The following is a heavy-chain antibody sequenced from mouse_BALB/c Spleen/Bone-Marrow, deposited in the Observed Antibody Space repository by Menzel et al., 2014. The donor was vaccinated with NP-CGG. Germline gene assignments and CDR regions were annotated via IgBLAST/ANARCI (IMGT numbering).Heavy chain of an antibody. V-gene: IGHV2-9*02. CDR1: GFSLTSYG. Sequence: QVQLQQSGPGLVAPSQRLSITCTVSGFSLTSYGVHWVRQPPGKALEWLGVIWAGGSTNYNSALMSRLSISKDNSKSQVFLKMNSLQTDDTAMYYCARVIRYESYFDYWGQGTTLTVSS. J-gene: IGHJ2*01. D-gene: IGHD2-14*01. CDR3: ARVIRYESYFDY. CDR2: IWAGGST.